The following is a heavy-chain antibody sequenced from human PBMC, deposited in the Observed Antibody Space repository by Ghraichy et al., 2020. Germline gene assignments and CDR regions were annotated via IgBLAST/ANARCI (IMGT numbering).Heavy chain of an antibody. J-gene: IGHJ3*02. D-gene: IGHD4-17*01. CDR2: IYYSGST. CDR3: ASPRGYGAIYAFDI. CDR1: GGSISSSSYY. V-gene: IGHV4-39*01. Sequence: SETLSLTCTVSGGSISSSSYYWGWIRQPPGKGLEWIGSIYYSGSTYYNPSLKSRVTISVDTSKNQFSLKLSSVTAADTAVYYCASPRGYGAIYAFDIWGQGTMVTVSS.